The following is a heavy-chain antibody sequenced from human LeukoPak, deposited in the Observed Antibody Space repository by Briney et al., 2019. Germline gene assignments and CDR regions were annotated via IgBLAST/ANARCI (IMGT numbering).Heavy chain of an antibody. D-gene: IGHD3-10*01. Sequence: ASVKVSCKASGYTFTSYDINWVRQATGQGLEWMGWMNHNSGNTGYAQKFQGRVTMTRNTSISTAYMELSSLRSEDTAVYYCARGLPSVLWFAELLHDDYWGQGTLVTLSS. CDR1: GYTFTSYD. CDR3: ARGLPSVLWFAELLHDDY. V-gene: IGHV1-8*01. J-gene: IGHJ4*02. CDR2: MNHNSGNT.